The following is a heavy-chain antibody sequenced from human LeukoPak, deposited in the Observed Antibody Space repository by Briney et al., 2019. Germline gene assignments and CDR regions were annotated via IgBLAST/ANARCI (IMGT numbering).Heavy chain of an antibody. D-gene: IGHD3-16*02. CDR2: NDRNSGGT. V-gene: IGHV1-2*02. CDR3: AREADIVSFDL. CDR1: GYTFTVNH. Sequence: ASVTVSFKASGYTFTVNHVHWERQAPGQGLEWMGWNDRNSGGTKYAQKFQDRVAMTSDTSISTAYMELSGLRSDDTAVYFCAREADIVSFDLWGRGTLVTASA. J-gene: IGHJ2*01.